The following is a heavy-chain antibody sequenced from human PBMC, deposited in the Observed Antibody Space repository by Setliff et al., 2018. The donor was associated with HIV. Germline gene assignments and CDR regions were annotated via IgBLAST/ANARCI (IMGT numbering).Heavy chain of an antibody. J-gene: IGHJ6*03. Sequence: ETLSLTCTVSGGSISSSSHHWAWIRQPPGKGLEYIGNIYYTGSTHHNPSLESRVATSVDTSKNQFSLKLSSVTAADTAVYYCARIVRWELVATSTFFYYYMDVWGKGTTVTVS. V-gene: IGHV4-39*01. CDR3: ARIVRWELVATSTFFYYYMDV. CDR2: IYYTGST. CDR1: GGSISSSSHH. D-gene: IGHD1-26*01.